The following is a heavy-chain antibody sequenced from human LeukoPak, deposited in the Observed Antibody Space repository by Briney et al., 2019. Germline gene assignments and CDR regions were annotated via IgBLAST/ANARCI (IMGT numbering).Heavy chain of an antibody. CDR2: IIPIFGRA. Sequence: SVKVSCMASGGTFSSYAISWVRQAPGQGLEWMGGIIPIFGRANYAQKFQGRVTITADESTSTAYMELSSLRSEDTAVYYCARVAVVPAAIRKGFDYWGQGTLVTVSS. D-gene: IGHD2-2*02. CDR1: GGTFSSYA. J-gene: IGHJ4*02. V-gene: IGHV1-69*13. CDR3: ARVAVVPAAIRKGFDY.